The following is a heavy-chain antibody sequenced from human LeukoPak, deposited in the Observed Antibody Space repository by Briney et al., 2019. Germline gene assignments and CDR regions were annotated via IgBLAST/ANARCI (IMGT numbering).Heavy chain of an antibody. CDR2: IYSGGST. V-gene: IGHV3-53*01. Sequence: PGGSLRLSCAASGFTFSSYAMSWVRQAPGKGLEWVSVIYSGGSTYYADSVKGRFTISRDNSKNTLYLQMNSLRAEDTAVYYCARVSYSSSWYYFDYWGQGTLVTVSS. CDR1: GFTFSSYA. CDR3: ARVSYSSSWYYFDY. D-gene: IGHD6-13*01. J-gene: IGHJ4*02.